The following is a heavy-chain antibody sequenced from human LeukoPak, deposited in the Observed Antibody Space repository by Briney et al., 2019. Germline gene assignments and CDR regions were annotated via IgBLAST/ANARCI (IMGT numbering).Heavy chain of an antibody. CDR3: ARGPPNWGYDY. V-gene: IGHV1-8*01. D-gene: IGHD7-27*01. Sequence: ASVKVSCKASGYTFTSFDFNWVRQATGQRPEWMGWMSPNSGDTGYAQKFQDRVTMTRNTSISTDYMELSSLRSDDTAVYYCARGPPNWGYDYWGTGTLVTVSS. CDR1: GYTFTSFD. J-gene: IGHJ4*02. CDR2: MSPNSGDT.